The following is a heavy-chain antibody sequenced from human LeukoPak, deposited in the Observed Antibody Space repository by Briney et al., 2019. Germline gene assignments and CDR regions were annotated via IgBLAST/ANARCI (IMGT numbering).Heavy chain of an antibody. CDR2: VFYSGNT. J-gene: IGHJ4*02. D-gene: IGHD3-22*01. CDR1: GGSISSYY. CDR3: ARKLHDSLGYYSPFFDS. V-gene: IGHV4-59*01. Sequence: SETLSLTCTVSGGSISSYYWSWIRQPPGKGLEWLGYVFYSGNTNYNPSLKSRVTMSVDTSKNQFSLTLNSVTAADTAVYYCARKLHDSLGYYSPFFDSWGRGTLVTVSS.